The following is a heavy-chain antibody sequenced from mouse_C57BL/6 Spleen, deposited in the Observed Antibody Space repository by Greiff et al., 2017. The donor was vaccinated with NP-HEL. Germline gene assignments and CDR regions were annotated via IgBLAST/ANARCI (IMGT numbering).Heavy chain of an antibody. V-gene: IGHV1-64*01. Sequence: QVQLQQPGAELVKPGASVKLSCKASGYTFTSYWMHWVKQRPGQGLEWIGMIHPNSGSTNYNEKFKSKATLTVDKSSSTAYMQLSSLTSEDSAVYYCAREYGSSGAHLAYWGQGTLVTVSA. J-gene: IGHJ3*01. CDR1: GYTFTSYW. D-gene: IGHD1-1*01. CDR2: IHPNSGST. CDR3: AREYGSSGAHLAY.